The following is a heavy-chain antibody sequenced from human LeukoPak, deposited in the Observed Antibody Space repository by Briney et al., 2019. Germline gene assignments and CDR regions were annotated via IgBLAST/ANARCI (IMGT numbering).Heavy chain of an antibody. CDR3: ARETSSSSPGRRYYYYMDV. V-gene: IGHV3-23*01. J-gene: IGHJ6*03. CDR2: ISPSGGIT. CDR1: GFTFSSHG. D-gene: IGHD6-6*01. Sequence: PGGSLRLSCGASGFTFSSHGMNWVRQAPGKGLEWVSGISPSGGITYYTDSVKGRFTISRDNAKNSLYLQMNSLRAEDTAMYYCARETSSSSPGRRYYYYMDVWGKGTTVTVSS.